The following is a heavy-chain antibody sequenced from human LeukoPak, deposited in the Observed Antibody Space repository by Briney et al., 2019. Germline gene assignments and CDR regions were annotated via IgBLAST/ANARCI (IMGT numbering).Heavy chain of an antibody. CDR2: ISGSGGST. CDR1: GFTFSSYA. CDR3: AKDSAADLPYYDFWSGYFAPTNFDY. Sequence: GGSLRLSCAASGFTFSSYAMSWVRQAPGKGLEWVSAISGSGGSTYYADSVKGRFTISRDNSKNTLYLQMNSLRAEDTAVYYCAKDSAADLPYYDFWSGYFAPTNFDYWGQGTLVTVSS. D-gene: IGHD3-3*01. J-gene: IGHJ4*02. V-gene: IGHV3-23*01.